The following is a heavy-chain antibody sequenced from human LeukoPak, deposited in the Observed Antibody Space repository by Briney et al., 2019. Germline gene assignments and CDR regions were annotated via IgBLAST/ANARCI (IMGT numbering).Heavy chain of an antibody. J-gene: IGHJ4*02. CDR3: ARGDKQWLVLSPFFDY. V-gene: IGHV3-30*04. D-gene: IGHD6-19*01. CDR1: GFTFSSYA. CDR2: ISYDGSNK. Sequence: PGRSLRLSCAASGFTFSSYAMHWVRQAPGKGLEWVAVISYDGSNKYYADSVKGRFTISRDNSKSTLYLQMNSLRAEDTAVYYCARGDKQWLVLSPFFDYWGQGTLVTVSS.